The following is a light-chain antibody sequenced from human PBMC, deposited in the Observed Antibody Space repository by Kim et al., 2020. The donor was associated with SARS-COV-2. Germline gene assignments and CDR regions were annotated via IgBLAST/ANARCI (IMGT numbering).Light chain of an antibody. CDR2: AAS. Sequence: ASVGDRVTITCRASQDIANSLAWYQQKPGKVPQVLIYAASTLQSGVPSRFSGSGSGTEFTLTIGSLQTEDVATYYCQKYNSAPWTFGLGTKVDIK. CDR1: QDIANS. CDR3: QKYNSAPWT. J-gene: IGKJ1*01. V-gene: IGKV1-27*01.